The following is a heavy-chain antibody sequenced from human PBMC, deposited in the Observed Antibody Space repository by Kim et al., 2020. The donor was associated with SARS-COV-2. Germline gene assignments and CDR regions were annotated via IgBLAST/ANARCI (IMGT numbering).Heavy chain of an antibody. V-gene: IGHV3-7*03. J-gene: IGHJ3*02. Sequence: DSVKGRFTISRDNAKNSLYLQMNSLRAEDTAVYYCARDLGSGYYLDFDIWGQGTMVTVSS. D-gene: IGHD3-3*01. CDR3: ARDLGSGYYLDFDI.